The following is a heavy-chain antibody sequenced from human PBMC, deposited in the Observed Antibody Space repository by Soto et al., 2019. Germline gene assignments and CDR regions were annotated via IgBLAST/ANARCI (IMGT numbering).Heavy chain of an antibody. V-gene: IGHV3-15*07. CDR3: TTYYEVGGGHTPL. CDR2: IKSKPDGETT. Sequence: QLVESGGGLVKPGGSLALSCAGSGFAFTNVWLHWVRQAPGKGLEWVGRIKSKPDGETTDYAAPVKGRFTISRDDSPNTLYLQMNSLQTADSGLYYCTTYYEVGGGHTPLWGQGTLVTVSS. J-gene: IGHJ4*02. D-gene: IGHD3-10*02. CDR1: GFAFTNVW.